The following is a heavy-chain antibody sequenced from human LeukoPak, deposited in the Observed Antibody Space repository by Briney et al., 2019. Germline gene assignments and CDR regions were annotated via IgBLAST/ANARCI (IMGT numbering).Heavy chain of an antibody. J-gene: IGHJ4*02. V-gene: IGHV1-2*03. CDR2: FNPASGAK. D-gene: IGHD3-3*01. CDR3: ARGRSYQSYYDFWTGVGVIDL. CDR1: PSTFNGYF. Sequence: LGASVKVSCKASPSTFNGYFIHWVRQAPGQGLEWMGWFNPASGAKKLSQKFEGRITMSTESYISLAYLELTSLRSDDTAVFYCARGRSYQSYYDFWTGVGVIDLWGQGSLVTVSS.